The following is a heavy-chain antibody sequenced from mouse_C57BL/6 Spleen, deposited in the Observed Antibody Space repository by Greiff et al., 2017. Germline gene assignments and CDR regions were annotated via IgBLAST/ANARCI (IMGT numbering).Heavy chain of an antibody. CDR2: ISSGGDYI. CDR3: TRDSSGSPHAMDY. CDR1: GFTFSSYA. Sequence: EVHLVESGEGLVKPGGSLKLSCAASGFTFSSYAMSWVRQTPEKRLEWVAYISSGGDYIYYADTVKGRFTISRDNARNTLYLQMSSLKSEDTAMYYCTRDSSGSPHAMDYWGQGTSVTVSS. D-gene: IGHD3-2*02. V-gene: IGHV5-9-1*02. J-gene: IGHJ4*01.